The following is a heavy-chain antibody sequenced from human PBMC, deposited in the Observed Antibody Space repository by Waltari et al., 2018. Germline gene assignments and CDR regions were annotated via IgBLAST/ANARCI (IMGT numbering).Heavy chain of an antibody. V-gene: IGHV4-61*09. J-gene: IGHJ4*02. D-gene: IGHD3-22*01. CDR2: IYTSGST. CDR1: GGSISSGSYY. Sequence: QVQLQESGPGLVKPSQTLSLTCTVSGGSISSGSYYWSWIRQPAGKGLEWIGYIYTSGSTNYNPSLKIRVTIPVATSKNQFSLKLGSVTAADTAVYYCARFKYYDSSGYPYPHFDYWGQGTLVTVSS. CDR3: ARFKYYDSSGYPYPHFDY.